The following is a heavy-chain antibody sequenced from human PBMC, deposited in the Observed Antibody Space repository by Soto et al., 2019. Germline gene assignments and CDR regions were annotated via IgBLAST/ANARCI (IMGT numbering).Heavy chain of an antibody. CDR2: IMPIFATP. CDR3: ARDKDRQQLGGNYYYILDV. J-gene: IGHJ6*02. CDR1: GGTFSPSR. V-gene: IGHV1-69*12. D-gene: IGHD3-3*02. Sequence: QVPPMQSGAEVKKPGSSVKVSCKASGGTFSPSRISWVRQAPGEGLEWVGGIMPIFATPDYAQKFQGRVTISADESTATAYLELTSLTTDDTAVYYCARDKDRQQLGGNYYYILDVWGQGTAITVSS.